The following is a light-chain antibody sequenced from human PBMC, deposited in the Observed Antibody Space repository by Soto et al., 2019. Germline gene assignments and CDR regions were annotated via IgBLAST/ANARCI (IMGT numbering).Light chain of an antibody. CDR3: QQYNNWPRT. J-gene: IGKJ1*01. V-gene: IGKV3-15*01. Sequence: EIVMTQSPATLSVSPGERATLSGRASQSVSSNLVWYQQKPGQPPRLLIYGASTRATGIPARFSGSGSGTEFTVTISSLQSEDFAVYYCQQYNNWPRTFGQGTKVEIK. CDR1: QSVSSN. CDR2: GAS.